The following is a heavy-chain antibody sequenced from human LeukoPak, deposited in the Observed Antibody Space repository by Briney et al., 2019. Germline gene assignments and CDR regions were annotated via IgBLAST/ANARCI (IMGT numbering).Heavy chain of an antibody. CDR3: ARGVEPLAASTLAY. CDR1: GFTFITND. V-gene: IGHV3-53*01. CDR2: LYSDGNT. Sequence: PGGSLRLSCAASGFTFITNDMTWVRQAPGKGLEWVSVLYSDGNTKYADSVQGRFTISRDNSKNTLYLEMNSLSADDTAVYYCARGVEPLAASTLAYWGQGTLVTVSS. D-gene: IGHD1-14*01. J-gene: IGHJ4*02.